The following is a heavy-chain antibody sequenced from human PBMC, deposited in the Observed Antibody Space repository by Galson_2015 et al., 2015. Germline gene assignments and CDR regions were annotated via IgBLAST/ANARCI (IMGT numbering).Heavy chain of an antibody. V-gene: IGHV2-70*04. CDR2: IDWDDDK. J-gene: IGHJ2*01. CDR3: ARMATDWCFDL. Sequence: PALVKPTQTLTLTCTFSGFSLSTTGMRVSWIRQSPGKALEWLARIDWDDDKFYSTSLKTRLTISKDTSKNQVVLRMTNMDPVDTATYCCARMATDWCFDLWGRGTLVTVSS. CDR1: GFSLSTTGMR.